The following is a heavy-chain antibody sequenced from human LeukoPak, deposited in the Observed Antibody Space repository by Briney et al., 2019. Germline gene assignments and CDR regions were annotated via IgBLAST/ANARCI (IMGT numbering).Heavy chain of an antibody. V-gene: IGHV3-33*01. J-gene: IGHJ4*02. D-gene: IGHD2-2*02. CDR2: IWYDGSKN. CDR1: GFTFRNYG. CDR3: ARAPYTTGRSFYFDS. Sequence: PGRSLRLSCAASGFTFRNYGMHWVRQAPGKGLEWVANIWYDGSKNYYADSVKGRFTISRDNFNNTLYLQMNSLRAEDTALYYCARAPYTTGRSFYFDSWGQGTLVTVSS.